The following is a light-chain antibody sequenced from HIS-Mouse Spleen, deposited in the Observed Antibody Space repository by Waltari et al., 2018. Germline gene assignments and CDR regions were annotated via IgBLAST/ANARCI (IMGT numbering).Light chain of an antibody. CDR1: ALPTQY. CDR2: KDS. V-gene: IGLV3-25*03. J-gene: IGLJ2*01. Sequence: SYELTQPPSVSVSPGQTARITCSGDALPTQYAYWYQQKPGQAPVLVIYKDSGRPSGIPERFSGSSSGTTVTLTISGVQAEDEADYYCQSADSSGTHVVFGGGTKLTVL. CDR3: QSADSSGTHVV.